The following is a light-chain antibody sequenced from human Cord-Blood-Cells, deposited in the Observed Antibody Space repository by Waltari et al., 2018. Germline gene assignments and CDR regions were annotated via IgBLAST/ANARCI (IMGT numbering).Light chain of an antibody. J-gene: IGKJ1*01. V-gene: IGKV1-39*01. CDR1: QSLSSY. Sequence: DIQMTQSPSSLSASVGARVTLTCRASQSLSSYLKWYQQKPGKAPKLLIYAASSLQSGVPARFSGSGSGTDFTLTISSLQPEDFATYYCQQSYSTPPTFGQGTKVEIK. CDR3: QQSYSTPPT. CDR2: AAS.